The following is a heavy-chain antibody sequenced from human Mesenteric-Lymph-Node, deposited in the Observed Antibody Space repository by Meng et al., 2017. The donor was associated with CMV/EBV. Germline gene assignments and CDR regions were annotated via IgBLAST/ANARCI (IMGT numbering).Heavy chain of an antibody. CDR3: ARDQKIFGVANYFDY. CDR2: ISYDGSNK. D-gene: IGHD3-3*01. J-gene: IGHJ4*02. CDR1: GFTFSSYA. Sequence: LSLTCAASGFTFSSYAMHWVRQAPGKGLEWVAVISYDGSNKYYADSVKGRFTISRDNSKNTLYLQMNSLRAEDTAVYYCARDQKIFGVANYFDYWGQGTLVTVSS. V-gene: IGHV3-30-3*01.